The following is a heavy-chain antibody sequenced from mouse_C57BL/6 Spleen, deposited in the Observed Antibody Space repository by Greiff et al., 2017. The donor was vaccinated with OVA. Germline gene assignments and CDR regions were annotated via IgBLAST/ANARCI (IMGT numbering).Heavy chain of an antibody. CDR2: INYDGSST. D-gene: IGHD4-1*01. CDR1: GFTFSDYY. Sequence: EVKVVESEGGLVQPGSSMKLSCTASGFTFSDYYMAWVRQVPEKGLEWVANINYDGSSTYYLDSLKSRFIISRDNAKNILYLQMSSLKSEDTATYYCARDRELGRGYFDVWGTGTTVTVSS. V-gene: IGHV5-16*01. J-gene: IGHJ1*03. CDR3: ARDRELGRGYFDV.